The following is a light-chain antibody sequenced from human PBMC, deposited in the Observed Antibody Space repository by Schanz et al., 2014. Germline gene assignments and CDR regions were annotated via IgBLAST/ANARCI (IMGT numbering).Light chain of an antibody. CDR1: QSLLYRSNNRDY. CDR2: WAS. J-gene: IGKJ5*01. V-gene: IGKV4-1*01. Sequence: DVVMTQSPDSLAVSLGERATIHCKSSQSLLYRSNNRDYLAWYQQKPGQPPKLLIHWASIRESGVPDRFSGSGSGTDFTLTISSLQAEDVAVYYCQQRSNLITFGQGTRLEIK. CDR3: QQRSNLIT.